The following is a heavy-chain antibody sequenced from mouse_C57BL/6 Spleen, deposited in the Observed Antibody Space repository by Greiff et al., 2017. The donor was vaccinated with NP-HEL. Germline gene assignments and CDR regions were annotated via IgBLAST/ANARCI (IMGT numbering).Heavy chain of an antibody. V-gene: IGHV1-42*01. CDR1: GYSFTGYY. CDR2: INPSTGGT. CDR3: ARSEASYDWFAY. D-gene: IGHD2-12*01. Sequence: EVQLQQSGPELVKPGASVKISCKASGYSFTGYYMNWVKQSPEKSLEWIGEINPSTGGTTYNQKFKAKATLTVDKSSSTAYMQLKSLTSEDSAVYYCARSEASYDWFAYWGQGTLVTVSA. J-gene: IGHJ3*01.